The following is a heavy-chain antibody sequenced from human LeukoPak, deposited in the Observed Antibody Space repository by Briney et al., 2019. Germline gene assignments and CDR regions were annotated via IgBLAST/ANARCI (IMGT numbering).Heavy chain of an antibody. CDR3: AGVSESGWYYFDY. Sequence: GGSLRLSCAASGFTFSNFAMHWVRQAPGRGLQWVAVISFDGSNKYYADSVKGRFSISRDNSKDTLHLQMSSLRDEDTAVYFCAGVSESGWYYFDYWGQGTLVTVSS. J-gene: IGHJ4*02. CDR2: ISFDGSNK. V-gene: IGHV3-30*03. CDR1: GFTFSNFA. D-gene: IGHD6-19*01.